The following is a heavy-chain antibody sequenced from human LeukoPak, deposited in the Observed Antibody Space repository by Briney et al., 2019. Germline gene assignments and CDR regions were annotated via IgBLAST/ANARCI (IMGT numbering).Heavy chain of an antibody. V-gene: IGHV3-23*01. CDR1: GSTFSTYA. J-gene: IGHJ4*02. D-gene: IGHD6-13*01. Sequence: GGSLRLSCAASGSTFSTYAMSWVRQAPGKGLEWVSALSQSGGTTYYADSVKGRFTISRDNSKKTLYLQMNSLRAEDTAVYYCANAHSPGIAAAGNYWGQGTLVTVSS. CDR3: ANAHSPGIAAAGNY. CDR2: LSQSGGTT.